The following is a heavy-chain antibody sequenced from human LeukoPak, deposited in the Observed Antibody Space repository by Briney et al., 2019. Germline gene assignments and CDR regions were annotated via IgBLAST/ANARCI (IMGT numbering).Heavy chain of an antibody. CDR2: ISSNGGST. V-gene: IGHV3-64*01. CDR1: GFTFSTYA. D-gene: IGHD3-10*01. CDR3: ARAFGGENFDY. Sequence: GGSLRLSCAASGFTFSTYAMHWVRQAPGKGLEYVSAISSNGGSTFYANSVKGRFTISRDNSKNTLYLQMGSLRAEDMAVYYRARAFGGENFDYWGQGTLVTVSS. J-gene: IGHJ4*02.